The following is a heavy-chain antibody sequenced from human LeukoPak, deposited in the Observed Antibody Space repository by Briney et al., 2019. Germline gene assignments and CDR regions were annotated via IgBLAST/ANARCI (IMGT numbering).Heavy chain of an antibody. D-gene: IGHD1-1*01. J-gene: IGHJ4*02. CDR1: GFSFSDYW. V-gene: IGHV3-7*02. CDR3: TRVGSSGSVDF. Sequence: GGSLRLSCAASGFSFSDYWMSWVRQAPGKGLEWVASIKQDGSDKLYVDSVKGRFTISRDNAKNSLYLQMNSLRAEDTAVYYCTRVGSSGSVDFWGQGTLVTVSS. CDR2: IKQDGSDK.